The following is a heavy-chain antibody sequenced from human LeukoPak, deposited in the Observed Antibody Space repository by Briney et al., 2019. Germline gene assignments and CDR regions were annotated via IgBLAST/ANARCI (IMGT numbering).Heavy chain of an antibody. CDR1: GFTFDNYA. CDR3: AKGLRSNRAVAGTDY. D-gene: IGHD6-19*01. Sequence: PGRSLRLSCAASGFTFDNYAMHWVRHAPGKGLEWVSGISWNRGSTGYADSVKGRSTISRDNAKNSLYLQMNSLRAEDTALYYCAKGLRSNRAVAGTDYWGQGTLVTVSS. J-gene: IGHJ4*02. CDR2: ISWNRGST. V-gene: IGHV3-9*01.